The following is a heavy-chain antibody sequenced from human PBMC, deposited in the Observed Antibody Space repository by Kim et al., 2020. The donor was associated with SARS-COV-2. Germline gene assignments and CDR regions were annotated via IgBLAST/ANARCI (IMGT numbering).Heavy chain of an antibody. D-gene: IGHD3-22*01. CDR1: GFTFSTYA. CDR3: ARNPGYYDSSGNMDV. J-gene: IGHJ6*02. Sequence: LSLTCAASGFTFSTYAMHWVRPAPGKGLEWVAAISYDGSNKYYADSVKGRFTISRDNSRNTLYLQMNSLRAEDTAVYYCARNPGYYDSSGNMDVWGQGTTVTVSS. V-gene: IGHV3-30*04. CDR2: ISYDGSNK.